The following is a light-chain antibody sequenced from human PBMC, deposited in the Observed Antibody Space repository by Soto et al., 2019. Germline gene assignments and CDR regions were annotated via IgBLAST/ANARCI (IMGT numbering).Light chain of an antibody. CDR1: SSDVGVYNY. V-gene: IGLV2-14*01. CDR3: SSYTSTSTLV. Sequence: QSVLTQPASVSGSPGQSITISCTGTSSDVGVYNYVSWYQQHPGKAPKLIISEVSNRPSGVSDRFSGSKSGSTASLTISGLHNEDEADYYCSSYTSTSTLVFGTGTKVTVL. CDR2: EVS. J-gene: IGLJ1*01.